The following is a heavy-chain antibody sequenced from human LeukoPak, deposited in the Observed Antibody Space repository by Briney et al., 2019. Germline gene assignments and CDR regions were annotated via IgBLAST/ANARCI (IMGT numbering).Heavy chain of an antibody. CDR3: ARGGGKLRYFDWLLYY. CDR1: GGTFSSYA. V-gene: IGHV1-69*13. J-gene: IGHJ4*02. CDR2: IIPIFGTA. D-gene: IGHD3-9*01. Sequence: ASVKVSCKASGGTFSSYAISWVRQAPGQGLEWMGGIIPIFGTANYAQKFQGRVTITADESTSTAYMELSSLRSEDTAVYYCARGGGKLRYFDWLLYYWGQGTLVTVSS.